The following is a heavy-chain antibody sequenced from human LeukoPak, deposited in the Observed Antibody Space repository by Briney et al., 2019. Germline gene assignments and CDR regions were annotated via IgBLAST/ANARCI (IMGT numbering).Heavy chain of an antibody. J-gene: IGHJ6*02. CDR3: ARVRQYYYYYGMDV. Sequence: PSETLSLTCTASGGSISSYYWSWIRQPTGKGLEWIGYIYYSGSTNYNPSLKSRVTISVDASKNQFSLKLSSVTAADTAVYYCARVRQYYYYYGMDVWGQGTTVTVSS. V-gene: IGHV4-59*01. CDR2: IYYSGST. CDR1: GGSISSYY.